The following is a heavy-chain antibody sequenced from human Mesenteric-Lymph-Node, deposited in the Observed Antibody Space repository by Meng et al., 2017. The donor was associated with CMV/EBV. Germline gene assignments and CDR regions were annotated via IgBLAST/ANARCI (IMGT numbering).Heavy chain of an antibody. Sequence: GESLKISCAASGFTFSSYAMSWVRQAPGKGLEWVSAISGSGGSTYYADSVKGRFTISRDNSKNTLYLQMNSLRAEDTAVYYCARDGAQIYYYDTSGFFGWGQGTLVTVSS. CDR2: ISGSGGST. J-gene: IGHJ4*02. D-gene: IGHD3-22*01. CDR1: GFTFSSYA. V-gene: IGHV3-23*01. CDR3: ARDGAQIYYYDTSGFFG.